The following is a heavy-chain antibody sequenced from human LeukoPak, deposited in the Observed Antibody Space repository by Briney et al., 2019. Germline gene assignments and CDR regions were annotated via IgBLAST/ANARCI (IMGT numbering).Heavy chain of an antibody. CDR2: ISYDGSNK. CDR3: AKDVLLHDGGAY. V-gene: IGHV3-30*18. Sequence: GGSLRLSCAASGFTFSSYGMHWVRQAPGKGLEWVAVISYDGSNKYYADSVKGRFTISRDNSKNTLYLQMNSLRAEDTAVYYCAKDVLLHDGGAYWGQGTLVTVSS. D-gene: IGHD2-21*01. J-gene: IGHJ4*02. CDR1: GFTFSSYG.